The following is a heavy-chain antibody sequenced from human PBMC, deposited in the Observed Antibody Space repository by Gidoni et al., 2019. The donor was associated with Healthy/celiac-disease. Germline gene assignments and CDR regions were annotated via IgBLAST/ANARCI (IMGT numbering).Heavy chain of an antibody. D-gene: IGHD6-19*01. CDR3: ARELIYSSGDPGGYGMDV. V-gene: IGHV3-21*01. Sequence: EVQLLESGGGLVKPGGSLRLSCAASGFTFSSYSMNWVRQAPGKGLEWVSSISSSSSYIYYADSVKGRFTISRDNAKNSLYLQMNSLRAEDTAVYYCARELIYSSGDPGGYGMDVWGQGTTVTVSS. CDR2: ISSSSSYI. J-gene: IGHJ6*02. CDR1: GFTFSSYS.